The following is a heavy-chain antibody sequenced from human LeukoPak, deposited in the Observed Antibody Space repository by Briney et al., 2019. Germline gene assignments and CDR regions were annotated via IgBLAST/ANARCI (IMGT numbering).Heavy chain of an antibody. V-gene: IGHV4-31*03. CDR1: GGSISSGGYY. D-gene: IGHD1-26*01. CDR3: ARSILQLLVGATYFDY. CDR2: IYYSGST. J-gene: IGHJ4*02. Sequence: SETLSLTCTVSGGSISSGGYYWSWIRQHPGKGLEWIGYIYYSGSTYYNPSLKSRVTISVDTSKNQFSLKLSSVTAADTAVYYCARSILQLLVGATYFDYWGQGTLVTVSS.